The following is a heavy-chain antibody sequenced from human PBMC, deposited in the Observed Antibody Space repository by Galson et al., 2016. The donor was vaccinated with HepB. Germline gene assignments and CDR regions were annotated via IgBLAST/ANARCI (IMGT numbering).Heavy chain of an antibody. CDR1: GFSFVDYA. J-gene: IGHJ4*02. CDR3: ARALSTLITRPPGDY. D-gene: IGHD1-1*01. CDR2: IAGHSGSI. V-gene: IGHV3-9*01. Sequence: SLRLSCAASGFSFVDYAMHWVRQVPGKGLEWVSGIAGHSGSIGYADSVKGRFTISRDNAENSLYLQMNSLRPEDTALYFCARALSTLITRPPGDYWGQGTLVTVSS.